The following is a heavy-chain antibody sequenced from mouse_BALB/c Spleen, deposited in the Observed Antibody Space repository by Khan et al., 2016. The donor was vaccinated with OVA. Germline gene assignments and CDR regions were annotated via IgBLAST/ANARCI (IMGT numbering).Heavy chain of an antibody. D-gene: IGHD2-14*01. J-gene: IGHJ3*01. CDR2: INPSNGYT. CDR3: VRDGAYHRNDGWLAY. CDR1: GYTFTSYT. Sequence: QVQLKQSGAELARPGASVKMSCKASGYTFTSYTIHWIKERPGQGLEWIGYINPSNGYTNYNQKFKDKATLTTDKSSTTAYLQLSSLTSDDSAVDNCVRDGAYHRNDGWLAYWGQGTLVTVSA. V-gene: IGHV1-4*01.